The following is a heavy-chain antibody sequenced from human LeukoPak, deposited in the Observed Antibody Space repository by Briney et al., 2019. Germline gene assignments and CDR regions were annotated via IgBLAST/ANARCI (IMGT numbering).Heavy chain of an antibody. CDR1: GFIFSSYG. CDR3: AKDPGEL. Sequence: GGSLRLSCAASGFIFSSYGMHWVRQAPGKGLEWVAFIRYDGSNKYYADSVKGRFTISRDKSKNTLSLQMNSQRAEDTGVYYCAKDPGELWGQGTMVTVSS. J-gene: IGHJ3*01. D-gene: IGHD3-10*01. V-gene: IGHV3-30*02. CDR2: IRYDGSNK.